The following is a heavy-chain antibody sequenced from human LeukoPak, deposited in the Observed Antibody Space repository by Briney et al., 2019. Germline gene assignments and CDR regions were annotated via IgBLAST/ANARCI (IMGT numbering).Heavy chain of an antibody. CDR2: ISGSGGST. CDR1: GFTFSSYA. Sequence: GGPLRLSCAASGFTFSSYAMSWVRQAPGKGLEWVSAISGSGGSTYYADSVKGRFTISRDNSKNTLYPQMNSLRAEDTAVYYCAKGLLNVAAAGIDYWGQGTLVTVSS. J-gene: IGHJ4*02. CDR3: AKGLLNVAAAGIDY. D-gene: IGHD6-13*01. V-gene: IGHV3-23*01.